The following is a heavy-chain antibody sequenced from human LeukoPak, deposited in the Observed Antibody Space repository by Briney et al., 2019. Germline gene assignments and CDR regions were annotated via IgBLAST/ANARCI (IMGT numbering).Heavy chain of an antibody. CDR2: ISYDGSNK. CDR1: GFTFSSYG. J-gene: IGHJ6*02. V-gene: IGHV3-30*03. D-gene: IGHD4-17*01. Sequence: SGGSLRLSCAASGFTFSSYGMHWVRQAPGKGLEWVAVISYDGSNKYYADSVKGRFTISRDNSKNTLYLQMNSLRAEDTAVYYCARDYGDYVSPYYYGMDVWGQGTTVTVSS. CDR3: ARDYGDYVSPYYYGMDV.